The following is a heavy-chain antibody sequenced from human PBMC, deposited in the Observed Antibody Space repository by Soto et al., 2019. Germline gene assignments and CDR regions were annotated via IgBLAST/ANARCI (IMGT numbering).Heavy chain of an antibody. D-gene: IGHD6-13*01. Sequence: EVQLVESGGGLVKPGGSLRLSCAASGFTFSSYSMNWVRQAAGKGLEWVSSISSSSSYIYYADSVKGRFTISRDNAKNSLSLQMNSLRAEDTAVYYCARDWGYSSSWPTHGMDVWGQGTTVTVSS. CDR2: ISSSSSYI. V-gene: IGHV3-21*01. CDR3: ARDWGYSSSWPTHGMDV. J-gene: IGHJ6*02. CDR1: GFTFSSYS.